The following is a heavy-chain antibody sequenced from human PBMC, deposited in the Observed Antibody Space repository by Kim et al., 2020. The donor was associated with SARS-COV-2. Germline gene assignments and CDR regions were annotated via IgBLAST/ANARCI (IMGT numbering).Heavy chain of an antibody. Sequence: GGSLRLSCAASGFTFSNAWMSWVRQAPGKGLEWVGRIKSKTDGGTTDYAAPVKGRFTISRDDSKNTLYLQMNSLKTEDTAVYYCTTLGYCSGGSCYPHSWGQGTLVTVSS. CDR3: TTLGYCSGGSCYPHS. V-gene: IGHV3-15*01. D-gene: IGHD2-15*01. J-gene: IGHJ4*02. CDR1: GFTFSNAW. CDR2: IKSKTDGGTT.